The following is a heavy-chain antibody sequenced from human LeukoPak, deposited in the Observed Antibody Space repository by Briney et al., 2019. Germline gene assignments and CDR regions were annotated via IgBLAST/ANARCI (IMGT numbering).Heavy chain of an antibody. CDR1: GFTFSSYA. D-gene: IGHD1-26*01. CDR2: ISGSGGST. J-gene: IGHJ4*02. V-gene: IGHV3-23*01. Sequence: GGSLRLSCVAAGFTFSSYAMSWVRQAPGKGLEWVSAISGSGGSTYYADSVKGRFTISRDNSKNTLYLQMNSLRAEDTAVYYCAKDLAGSGSYSFDYWGQGTLVTVSS. CDR3: AKDLAGSGSYSFDY.